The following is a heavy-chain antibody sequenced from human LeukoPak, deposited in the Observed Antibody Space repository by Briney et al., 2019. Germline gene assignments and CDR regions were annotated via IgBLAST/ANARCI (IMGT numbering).Heavy chain of an antibody. CDR3: ARDQGGVGY. CDR1: DFSFITYA. D-gene: IGHD3-16*01. Sequence: GGSLRLSCAASDFSFITYAMSWVRQAPGKGLEWVSTISGVGDATYYADSVKGRFTISRDNSKNTVDLLMNSLRAEDTAVYYCARDQGGVGYWGQGTLVTVSS. CDR2: ISGVGDAT. V-gene: IGHV3-23*01. J-gene: IGHJ4*02.